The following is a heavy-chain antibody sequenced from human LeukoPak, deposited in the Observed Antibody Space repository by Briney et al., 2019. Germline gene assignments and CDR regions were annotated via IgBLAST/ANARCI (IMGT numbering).Heavy chain of an antibody. Sequence: QAGGSLRLSCAASGFTFSGSTMHWVRQASGKGLEWVGRIRSKANNYATAYAASVKGRFTISRDGSKNTTYLQMNSLKTEDTAVYYCTSSPIDYWGQGTLVTVSS. CDR3: TSSPIDY. J-gene: IGHJ4*02. CDR1: GFTFSGST. CDR2: IRSKANNYAT. V-gene: IGHV3-73*01.